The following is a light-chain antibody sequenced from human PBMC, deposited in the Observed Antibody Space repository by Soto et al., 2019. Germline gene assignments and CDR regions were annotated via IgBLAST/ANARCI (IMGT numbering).Light chain of an antibody. V-gene: IGLV2-8*01. Sequence: QSVLTQPPSASGSPGQSVTISCTGTSSDVGAYNYVSWYQQHAGKAPKLVIYEVTNRPSGVPDRFSGSKSANTASLTVSGLQAEDEADYYCSSFASSNTGVFGGGTKLTVL. CDR2: EVT. CDR1: SSDVGAYNY. CDR3: SSFASSNTGV. J-gene: IGLJ3*02.